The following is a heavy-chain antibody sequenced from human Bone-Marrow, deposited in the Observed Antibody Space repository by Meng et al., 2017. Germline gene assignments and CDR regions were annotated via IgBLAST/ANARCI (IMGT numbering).Heavy chain of an antibody. CDR1: GGSCSGYY. V-gene: IGHV4-34*01. CDR3: AREDRYYYDSRVDY. J-gene: IGHJ4*02. Sequence: QVQRQRWGAGLLKPSETLSLTCAVYGGSCSGYYWSWIRQPPGKGLEWIGEINHSGSTNYNPSLKSRVTISVDTSKNQFSLKLSSVTAADTAVYYCAREDRYYYDSRVDYWGQGTLVTVSS. D-gene: IGHD3-22*01. CDR2: INHSGST.